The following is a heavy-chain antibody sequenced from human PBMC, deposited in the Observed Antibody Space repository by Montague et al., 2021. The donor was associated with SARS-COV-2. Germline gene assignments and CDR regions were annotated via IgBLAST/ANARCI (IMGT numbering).Heavy chain of an antibody. Sequence: TLSPTCTVSGGSISSGGYYWSWIRQRPGNGLEWIGYIYYSGCTNYNPSLKSRLTISVDTSKNQFSLKLSSVTAADTAVYYCARGEGVMVYVYGMDVWGQGTTVTVSS. J-gene: IGHJ6*02. V-gene: IGHV4-31*03. CDR2: IYYSGCT. CDR3: ARGEGVMVYVYGMDV. CDR1: GGSISSGGYY. D-gene: IGHD2-8*01.